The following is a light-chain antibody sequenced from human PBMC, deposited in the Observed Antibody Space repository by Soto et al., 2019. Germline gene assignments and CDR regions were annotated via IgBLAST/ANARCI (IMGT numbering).Light chain of an antibody. J-gene: IGLJ3*02. CDR2: GNS. V-gene: IGLV1-40*01. Sequence: QSVLTQPPSVSGAPGQRVTISCTGSSSNIGAGYDVHWYQQLPGTAPKLLIYGNSNRPSGVPDRFSGCKSGTSASLAITGLQAEDEADYYCQSYDSSLSALFGGGTKLTVL. CDR1: SSNIGAGYD. CDR3: QSYDSSLSAL.